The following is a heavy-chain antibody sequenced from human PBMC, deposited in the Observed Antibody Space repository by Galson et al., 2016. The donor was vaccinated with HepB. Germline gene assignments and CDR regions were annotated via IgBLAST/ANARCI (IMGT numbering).Heavy chain of an antibody. V-gene: IGHV2-5*02. Sequence: PALVKPTQTLTLTCNFSGFSLTTFGVGVGWLRQPPGKPLEWLALIYWDDDTRYSPSLESRLTLTKDTSKNQVVLSVTNMDTVDTATYYCARSDRYFFDYWGQGTLVTVSS. CDR3: ARSDRYFFDY. J-gene: IGHJ4*02. D-gene: IGHD1-14*01. CDR2: IYWDDDT. CDR1: GFSLTTFGVG.